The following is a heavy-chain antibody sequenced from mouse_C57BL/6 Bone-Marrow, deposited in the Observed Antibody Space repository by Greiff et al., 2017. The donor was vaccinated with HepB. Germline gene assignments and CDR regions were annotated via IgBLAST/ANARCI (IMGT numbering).Heavy chain of an antibody. CDR2: IDPEDGDT. D-gene: IGHD1-1*01. CDR1: GFNIKDYY. Sequence: EVKLMESGAELVKPGASVKLSCTASGFNIKDYYMHWVKQRTEQGLEWIGRIDPEDGDTKYAPKFQGKATITADTSSNTAYLQLSSLTSEDTAVYYGARTPITTVVADAMDDWGQGTSVTVSS. V-gene: IGHV14-2*01. J-gene: IGHJ4*01. CDR3: ARTPITTVVADAMDD.